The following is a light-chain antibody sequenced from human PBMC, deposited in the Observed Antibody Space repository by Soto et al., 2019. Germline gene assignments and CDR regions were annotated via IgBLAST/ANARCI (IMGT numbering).Light chain of an antibody. V-gene: IGKV3-11*01. J-gene: IGKJ5*01. CDR1: QSVGSS. CDR3: QLRGNSPIT. CDR2: AAS. Sequence: EILLTQSPATLSLSPGERATLSWRASQSVGSSLAWYQQKLGQAPRLLIYAASDRATGIPGRFSGSGSGTEFTLTISSLKSEDSAVYYCQLRGNSPITFGHGTRLEIK.